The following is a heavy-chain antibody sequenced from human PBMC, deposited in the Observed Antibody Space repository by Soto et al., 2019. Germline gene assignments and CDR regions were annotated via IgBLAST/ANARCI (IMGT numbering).Heavy chain of an antibody. V-gene: IGHV4-34*01. CDR2: INHSGST. Sequence: QVQLQQWGAGLLKPSETLSLTCAVYGGSFSGYYWSWIRQPPGKGLEWIGEINHSGSTNYNPSLKSRVTISVDTSKNQFSLKLSSVTAADTAVYYCARTTVPGIAAAGTPPWFDPWGQGTLVTVSS. J-gene: IGHJ5*02. CDR1: GGSFSGYY. D-gene: IGHD6-13*01. CDR3: ARTTVPGIAAAGTPPWFDP.